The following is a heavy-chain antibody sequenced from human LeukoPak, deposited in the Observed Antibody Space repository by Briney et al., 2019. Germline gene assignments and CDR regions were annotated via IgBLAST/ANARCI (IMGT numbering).Heavy chain of an antibody. D-gene: IGHD3-10*01. CDR2: ISSSGSTI. CDR1: GFTFSSYE. CDR3: AREDEGWFGELYYGMDV. V-gene: IGHV3-48*03. Sequence: PGGSLRLSCAASGFTFSSYEMNWVRQAPGKGLEWVSYISSSGSTIYYADSVKGRFTISRGNAKNSLYLQMNSLRAEDTAVYYCAREDEGWFGELYYGMDVWGKGTTVTVSS. J-gene: IGHJ6*04.